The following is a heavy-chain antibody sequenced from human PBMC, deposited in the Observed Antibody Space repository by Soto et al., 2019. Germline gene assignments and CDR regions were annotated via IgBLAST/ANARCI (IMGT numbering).Heavy chain of an antibody. CDR1: GFTFSDYY. J-gene: IGHJ4*02. Sequence: QVQLVESGGGLVKPGGSLRLSCAASGFTFSDYYMSWIRQAPGKGLEWVSYISSSSSYTNYADSVKGRFTISRDNAKNSLYLQMNSLRAEDTVVYYCARDFGAQAAAGTLDYWGQGTLVTVSS. CDR3: ARDFGAQAAAGTLDY. CDR2: ISSSSSYT. D-gene: IGHD6-13*01. V-gene: IGHV3-11*06.